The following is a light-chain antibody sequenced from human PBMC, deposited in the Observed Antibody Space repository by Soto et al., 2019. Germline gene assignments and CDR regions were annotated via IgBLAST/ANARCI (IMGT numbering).Light chain of an antibody. CDR2: DVS. CDR1: SSDVGGYNF. J-gene: IGLJ2*01. Sequence: QSALTQPASVSGSPGQSITISCTGTSSDVGGYNFVSWYQHHPGKAPKLMIYDVSNRPSGVSNRFSGSKSGNTASLTISGLQAEDEADYYCSSYTSSSTLVFGRGTKLTVL. V-gene: IGLV2-14*03. CDR3: SSYTSSSTLV.